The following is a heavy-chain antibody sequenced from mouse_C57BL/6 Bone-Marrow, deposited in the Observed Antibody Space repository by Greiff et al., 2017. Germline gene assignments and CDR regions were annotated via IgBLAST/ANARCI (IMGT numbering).Heavy chain of an antibody. V-gene: IGHV1-76*01. J-gene: IGHJ4*01. Sequence: QVQLQQSGAELVRPGASVKLSCKASGYTFTDYYINWVKQRPGQGLEWIARIYPGSGNTYYNEKFKVKATLTAEKSSSTAYMQLSSLTSEDSAVYFCARCDGYYVGYYAMDYWGQGTSVTVSS. CDR3: ARCDGYYVGYYAMDY. D-gene: IGHD2-3*01. CDR1: GYTFTDYY. CDR2: IYPGSGNT.